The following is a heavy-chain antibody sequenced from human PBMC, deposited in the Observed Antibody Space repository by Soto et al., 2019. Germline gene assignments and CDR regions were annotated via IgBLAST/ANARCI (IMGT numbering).Heavy chain of an antibody. CDR1: GFTFNDYA. Sequence: EMQLLESGGDLGQPGGSLRLSCAVSGFTFNDYAMSWVRQAPGKGLEWVSSIRGSLGSAYYAASVDGRFTISGDNSNNSLYLKMSSLRDEDTATYYSAEDSTLPGFGLLVHAFDIWGHGTMVTVSS. CDR2: IRGSLGSA. CDR3: AEDSTLPGFGLLVHAFDI. V-gene: IGHV3-23*01. D-gene: IGHD3-3*01. J-gene: IGHJ3*02.